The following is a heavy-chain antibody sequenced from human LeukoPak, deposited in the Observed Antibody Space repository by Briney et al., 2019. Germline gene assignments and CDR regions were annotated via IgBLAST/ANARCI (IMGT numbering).Heavy chain of an antibody. CDR1: GFAFNDFA. CDR2: IRRRAYRVAA. J-gene: IGHJ4*02. V-gene: IGHV3-49*04. Sequence: SLRLSCTTSGFAFNDFAMSWVRQPAGKGLEWVGFIRRRAYRVAAEYAASVRGSFIISIHDSKGIAYLQMNSFKTEDAAVYYCSRNGLVDFDYWGQGSRVSVSP. CDR3: SRNGLVDFDY.